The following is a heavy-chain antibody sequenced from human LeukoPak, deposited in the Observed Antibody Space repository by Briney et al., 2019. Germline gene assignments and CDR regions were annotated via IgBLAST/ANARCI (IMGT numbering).Heavy chain of an antibody. V-gene: IGHV3-9*01. CDR1: GFMFEDYA. CDR2: ISWNSGGI. D-gene: IGHD6-19*01. Sequence: GGSLRLSCDASGFMFEDYAMHWVRQAPGRGLEWVSGISWNSGGIGYADSGKGRFTISRDNAKNALYLQMNSLTPEDTALYSCAKDASGWYMIDHWGQGTRVIVSS. CDR3: AKDASGWYMIDH. J-gene: IGHJ5*02.